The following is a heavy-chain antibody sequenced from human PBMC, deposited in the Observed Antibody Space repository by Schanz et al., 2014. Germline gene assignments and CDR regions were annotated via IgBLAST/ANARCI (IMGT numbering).Heavy chain of an antibody. CDR3: ARDRRNADLDY. CDR2: ITYNGGTI. J-gene: IGHJ4*02. D-gene: IGHD1-1*01. Sequence: EVHLVESGGGLVQLGGSLRLSCAASGITFSSHSFNWVRQAPGKGLEWISYITYNGGTIYYADSVKGRFTISRDNAKNSLYLEMNSLRAEDTALYYCARDRRNADLDYWGQGTLVTVSS. V-gene: IGHV3-48*01. CDR1: GITFSSHS.